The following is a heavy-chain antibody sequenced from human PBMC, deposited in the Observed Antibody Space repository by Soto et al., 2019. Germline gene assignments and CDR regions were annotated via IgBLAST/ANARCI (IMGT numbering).Heavy chain of an antibody. CDR2: IKQDGSEK. V-gene: IGHV3-7*01. J-gene: IGHJ4*02. D-gene: IGHD3-10*01. CDR1: GFTFSSYW. CDR3: ARVRGSPSGAGIYFYY. Sequence: GGSLRLSCAASGFTFSSYWLSWVRQAPGKGLEWVANIKQDGSEKYYVDSVKGRFTISRDNTKNSLYLQMNSMRAEDTAEYYCARVRGSPSGAGIYFYYWGQGTLVTVSS.